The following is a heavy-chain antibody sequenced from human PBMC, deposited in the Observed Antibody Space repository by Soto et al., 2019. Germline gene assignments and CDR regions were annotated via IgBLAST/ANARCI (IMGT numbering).Heavy chain of an antibody. CDR2: ISAYNGNT. J-gene: IGHJ4*02. V-gene: IGHV1-18*01. D-gene: IGHD3-10*01. Sequence: ASVKVSCKASGYTFTSYGISWVRQAPGQGLEWMGWISAYNGNTNYAQKLQGRVTMTTDTSTSTAYMELRSLRSDDTAVYYCARDNQNYYGSGSYYKYPHYYFHYWGQGTLVTVSS. CDR1: GYTFTSYG. CDR3: ARDNQNYYGSGSYYKYPHYYFHY.